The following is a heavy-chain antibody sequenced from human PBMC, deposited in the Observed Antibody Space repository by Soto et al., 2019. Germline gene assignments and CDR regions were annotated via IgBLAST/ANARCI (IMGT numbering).Heavy chain of an antibody. CDR1: GFTFSTYG. J-gene: IGHJ4*02. D-gene: IGHD3-9*01. CDR3: VRVFDTYYFDL. CDR2: IWSDGTNK. Sequence: QVQLVESGGGVVQPGRSLRLSCAASGFTFSTYGMHWVRQAPGKGLEWVALIWSDGTNKYYADSVKGRFTISRDNSKKTLYLQMNSLRAEDTAVYYCVRVFDTYYFDLWARETWSPSPQ. V-gene: IGHV3-33*01.